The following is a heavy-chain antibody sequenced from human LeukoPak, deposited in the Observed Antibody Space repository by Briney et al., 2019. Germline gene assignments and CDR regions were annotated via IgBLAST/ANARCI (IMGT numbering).Heavy chain of an antibody. CDR2: ISNDGRKT. D-gene: IGHD2-2*01. CDR1: GFTFSTYG. CDR3: AKDLGVVPAAIGCAFDI. V-gene: IGHV3-30*04. Sequence: HPGRSLRLSCAASGFTFSTYGMHWVRQAPGKGLEWVTVISNDGRKTYYADSVKGRFTISRDNSKNTLYLQMNSLRAEDTAVYYCAKDLGVVPAAIGCAFDIWGQGTMVTVSS. J-gene: IGHJ3*02.